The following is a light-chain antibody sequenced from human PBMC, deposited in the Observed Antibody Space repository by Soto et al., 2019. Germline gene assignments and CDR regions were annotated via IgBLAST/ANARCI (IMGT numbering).Light chain of an antibody. CDR2: GAS. CDR3: QHYNNWLPMYT. J-gene: IGKJ2*01. Sequence: EVVLTQSPATLSVSPGERVTLSCRASQSININLAWYQHKPGQPPRLLIFGASTMATGIPARFSGIGSGTEFNLTISSLLSEDFAVFYCQHYNNWLPMYTFGQGTKLEIK. V-gene: IGKV3-15*01. CDR1: QSININ.